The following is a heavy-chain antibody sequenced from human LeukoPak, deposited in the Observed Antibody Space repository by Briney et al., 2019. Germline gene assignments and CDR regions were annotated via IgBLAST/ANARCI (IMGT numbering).Heavy chain of an antibody. Sequence: PGGSLRLSCAASGFTFSDAWMSWVRQAPGQGLEWVSAISANGADKYYADSVKGRFTISRDNSKNTLFLQMTSLRVEDTAVYYCANYRKPQGLDYWGQGTLVTVSS. CDR1: GFTFSDAW. CDR3: ANYRKPQGLDY. V-gene: IGHV3-23*01. J-gene: IGHJ4*02. D-gene: IGHD1-14*01. CDR2: ISANGADK.